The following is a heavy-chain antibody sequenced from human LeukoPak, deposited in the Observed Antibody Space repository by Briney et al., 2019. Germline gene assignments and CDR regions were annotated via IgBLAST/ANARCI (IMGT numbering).Heavy chain of an antibody. CDR2: ISGSGGST. CDR1: GFTFSSYA. V-gene: IGHV3-23*01. J-gene: IGHJ4*02. CDR3: AKDVGKWESLHFFDY. D-gene: IGHD1-26*01. Sequence: GGSLRLSCAASGFTFSSYAMSWVCQAPGKGLEWVSAISGSGGSTYYADSVKGRFTISRDNSKNTLYLQMNSLRAEDTAVYYCAKDVGKWESLHFFDYWGQGTLVTVSS.